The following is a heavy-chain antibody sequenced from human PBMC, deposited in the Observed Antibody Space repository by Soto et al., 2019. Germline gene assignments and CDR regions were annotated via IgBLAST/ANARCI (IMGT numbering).Heavy chain of an antibody. CDR3: AKQVTGWFNDAFDV. V-gene: IGHV3-23*01. Sequence: EVQLLESGGGLVQPRGSLTLSCAASGFTFSSYAMSWLRQAPGKGLEWVSAIDGTGDNTHYADSVKGRFTFSRDNSRNTLYLQMNGLRTEDTALYYCAKQVTGWFNDAFDVWGQGTLVTVSS. CDR2: IDGTGDNT. D-gene: IGHD6-19*01. CDR1: GFTFSSYA. J-gene: IGHJ3*01.